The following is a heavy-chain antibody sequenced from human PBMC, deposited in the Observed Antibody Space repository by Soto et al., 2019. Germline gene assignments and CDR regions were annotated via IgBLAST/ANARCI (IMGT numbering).Heavy chain of an antibody. CDR2: ISWNSGSI. D-gene: IGHD6-13*01. V-gene: IGHV3-9*03. J-gene: IGHJ4*02. CDR3: AKDPHSSSRVGYFDQ. Sequence: EVQLVESGGGLVQPGRSLSLSCEASGFIFDDYAMHWVRQAPGKGLEWVSGISWNSGSINYADSVKGRFTISRDNAKNSLYLQMNSLRPEDMALYFCAKDPHSSSRVGYFDQWGRGSLVTVSS. CDR1: GFIFDDYA.